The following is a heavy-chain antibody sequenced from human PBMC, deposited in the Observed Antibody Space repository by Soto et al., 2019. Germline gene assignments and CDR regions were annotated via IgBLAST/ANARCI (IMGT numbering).Heavy chain of an antibody. CDR2: ISYDGSNK. D-gene: IGHD6-13*01. CDR1: GFTFSSYA. J-gene: IGHJ6*02. CDR3: AKDSSRATNYYYYGMDV. Sequence: SCAASGFTFSSYAMHWVRQAPGKGLEWVAVISYDGSNKYYADSVKGRFTISRDNSKNTLYLQMNSLRAEDTAVYYCAKDSSRATNYYYYGMDVWGQGTTVTVSS. V-gene: IGHV3-30-3*02.